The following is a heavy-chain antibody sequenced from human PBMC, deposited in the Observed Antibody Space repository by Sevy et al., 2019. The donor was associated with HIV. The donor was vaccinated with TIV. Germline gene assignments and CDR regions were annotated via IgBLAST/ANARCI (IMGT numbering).Heavy chain of an antibody. CDR2: ISGSGGDT. CDR3: AKDAYYYDSSGYSMSQWYYGMDV. CDR1: GFTFSTYA. V-gene: IGHV3-23*01. J-gene: IGHJ6*02. D-gene: IGHD3-22*01. Sequence: GGSLRLSCAASGFTFSTYAMSWVRQAPGKGLEWVSVISGSGGDTYYADSVKGRFTISRDNSKNTLYLQMNSLRAEDXXXXXXAKDAYYYDSSGYSMSQWYYGMDVWGQGTTVTVSS.